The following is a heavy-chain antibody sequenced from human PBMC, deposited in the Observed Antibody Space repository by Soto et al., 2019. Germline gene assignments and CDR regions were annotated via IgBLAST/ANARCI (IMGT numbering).Heavy chain of an antibody. CDR3: ARFGRGIGASTNYTYGMDV. D-gene: IGHD6-13*01. CDR2: INPICGTA. CDR1: GGTFSSYA. Sequence: SVKVSCKASGGTFSSYAINWVRQAPGQGLEWMGGINPICGTANYAQKFQGRVTITRDKSTSTAYMELSSLTSEDTAVYYCARFGRGIGASTNYTYGMDVWGQGTMVTVSS. J-gene: IGHJ6*02. V-gene: IGHV1-69*05.